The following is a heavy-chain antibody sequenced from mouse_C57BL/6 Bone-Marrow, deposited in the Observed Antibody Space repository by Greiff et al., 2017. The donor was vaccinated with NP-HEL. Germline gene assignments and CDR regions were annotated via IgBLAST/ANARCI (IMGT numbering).Heavy chain of an antibody. D-gene: IGHD1-1*01. V-gene: IGHV1-15*01. Sequence: QVQLQQSGAELVRPGASVTLSCKASGYTFTDYEMHWVKQTPVHGLEWIGAIDPETGGTAYNQKFKGKAILTADKSSSTAYMELRSLTSEDSAVYCCTGENYGKVDYWGQGTTLTVSS. J-gene: IGHJ2*01. CDR1: GYTFTDYE. CDR3: TGENYGKVDY. CDR2: IDPETGGT.